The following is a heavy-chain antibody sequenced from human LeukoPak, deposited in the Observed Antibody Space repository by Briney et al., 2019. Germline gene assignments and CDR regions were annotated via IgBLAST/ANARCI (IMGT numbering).Heavy chain of an antibody. J-gene: IGHJ4*02. V-gene: IGHV4-31*03. D-gene: IGHD3-3*01. CDR2: IYYSGST. CDR3: AGSSTIFGVVPLNFDY. Sequence: KASQTLSLTCTVSGGSISSGRYSWSSIRQHPGKGLEWTGYIYYSGSTYYNPSLKSRVTISVDTSKNQFSLKLSSVTAADTAVYYCAGSSTIFGVVPLNFDYWGQGTLVTVSS. CDR1: GGSISSGRYS.